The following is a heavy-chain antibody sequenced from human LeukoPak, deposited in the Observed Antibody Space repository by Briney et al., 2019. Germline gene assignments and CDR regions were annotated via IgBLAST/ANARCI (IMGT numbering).Heavy chain of an antibody. J-gene: IGHJ4*02. CDR1: GFTFSSYA. CDR2: ISYDGSNK. V-gene: IGHV3-30-3*01. CDR3: ARDIDY. Sequence: PGRSLRLSCAASGFTFSSYAMHWVRQAPGKGLEWVSVISYDGSNKYYADSVKGRVTISRDNSKNTVYLQMNSLRAEDTAVYCCARDIDYWGQGTLVTVSS.